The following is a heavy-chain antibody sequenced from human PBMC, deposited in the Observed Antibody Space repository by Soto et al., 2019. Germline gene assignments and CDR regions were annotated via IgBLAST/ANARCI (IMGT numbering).Heavy chain of an antibody. J-gene: IGHJ4*02. D-gene: IGHD1-7*01. CDR2: IYWDDDK. CDR1: VFALTTSGVG. CDR3: AHRLTRYTWNYGLFDD. V-gene: IGHV2-5*02. Sequence: QITLKESGPTLVKPTQPLTLTCTFSVFALTTSGVGVGWIRQPPGKALEWLSLIYWDDDKRYSPSLKSRLTNTHDTSKNPVVPTGANMDPVDTATYYCAHRLTRYTWNYGLFDDWGQGTLVTVSS.